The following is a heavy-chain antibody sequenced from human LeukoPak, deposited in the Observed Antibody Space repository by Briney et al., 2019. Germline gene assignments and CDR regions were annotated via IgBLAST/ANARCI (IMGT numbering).Heavy chain of an antibody. D-gene: IGHD2-15*01. CDR1: GGTFSSYA. CDR3: ARESAFCSGGSCYREDYMDV. Sequence: SVKVSCKASGGTFSSYAISWVRQAPGQGLEWMGGIIPIFGTANYAQKFQGRVTMTRDTSISTAYMELSGLRSDDTAVYYCARESAFCSGGSCYREDYMDVWGKGTTVTVSS. V-gene: IGHV1-69*05. CDR2: IIPIFGTA. J-gene: IGHJ6*03.